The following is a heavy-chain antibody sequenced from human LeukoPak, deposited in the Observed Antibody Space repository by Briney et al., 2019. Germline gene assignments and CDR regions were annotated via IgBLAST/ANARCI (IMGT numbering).Heavy chain of an antibody. CDR3: ARESIVVVPTTMDDASDI. Sequence: GGSLRLSCAASGFTFSRYSMSWVRQAPGKGLEWVSAISPDSNYIYYADSVEGRFTISRDNAKNALYLQMRSLRVGDTAVYYCARESIVVVPTTMDDASDIWGQGTMVTVS. J-gene: IGHJ3*02. D-gene: IGHD2-2*01. V-gene: IGHV3-21*01. CDR1: GFTFSRYS. CDR2: ISPDSNYI.